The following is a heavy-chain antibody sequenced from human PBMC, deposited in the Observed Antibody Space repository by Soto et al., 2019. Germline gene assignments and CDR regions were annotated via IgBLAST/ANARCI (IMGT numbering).Heavy chain of an antibody. Sequence: QITLKESGPTLVKPTQTLTLTCTFSGFSLSTSGVAVGWIRQPPGKALEWLALIYWDGDKRYRPSLKSRVTITKDTSTNQVFIVMTNMDPVDTATYYCAHRSDSNSFQNWGHGTLVTVSS. CDR3: AHRSDSNSFQN. CDR1: GFSLSTSGVA. D-gene: IGHD1-1*01. CDR2: IYWDGDK. J-gene: IGHJ1*01. V-gene: IGHV2-5*02.